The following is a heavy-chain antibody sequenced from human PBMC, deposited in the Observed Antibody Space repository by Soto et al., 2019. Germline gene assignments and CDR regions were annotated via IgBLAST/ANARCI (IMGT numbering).Heavy chain of an antibody. Sequence: PGGSLRLSCAVSGFTLSSYGIHWVRQAPGKGLEWVSAISASGGSTYYADSVKGRFTISRDNSKNTLYLQMNSLRAEDTAMYYCATANGSGSYPGTPPKYYYGMDVWGQGTTVTVSS. D-gene: IGHD3-10*01. CDR2: ISASGGST. CDR3: ATANGSGSYPGTPPKYYYGMDV. V-gene: IGHV3-23*01. J-gene: IGHJ6*02. CDR1: GFTLSSYG.